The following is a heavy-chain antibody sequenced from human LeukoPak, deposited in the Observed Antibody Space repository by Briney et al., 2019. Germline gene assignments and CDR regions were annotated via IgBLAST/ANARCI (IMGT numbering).Heavy chain of an antibody. V-gene: IGHV3-23*01. CDR2: ISGSGGST. CDR3: AKPRSDYYYSAFDY. Sequence: PGGSLRLSCVASGFTFSSYAMSWVRQAPGKGLEWVSGISGSGGSTYYADSVKGRFTISRDNSKNTLYLQMNSLRAEDTAVYYCAKPRSDYYYSAFDYWGQGTLVTVSS. D-gene: IGHD3-22*01. J-gene: IGHJ4*02. CDR1: GFTFSSYA.